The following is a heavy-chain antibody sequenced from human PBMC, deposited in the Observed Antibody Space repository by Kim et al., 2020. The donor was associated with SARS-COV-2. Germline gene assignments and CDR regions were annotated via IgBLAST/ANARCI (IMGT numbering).Heavy chain of an antibody. J-gene: IGHJ4*02. D-gene: IGHD3-9*01. V-gene: IGHV4-38-2*02. CDR1: GYSISSGYY. CDR3: AREDVLRYFD. CDR2: IYHSGST. Sequence: SETLSLTCTVSGYSISSGYYWGWIRQPPGKGLEWIGSIYHSGSTYYNPSLKSRVTISVDTSKNQFSLKLSSVTAADTAVYYCAREDVLRYFDWGQGTLVTVSS.